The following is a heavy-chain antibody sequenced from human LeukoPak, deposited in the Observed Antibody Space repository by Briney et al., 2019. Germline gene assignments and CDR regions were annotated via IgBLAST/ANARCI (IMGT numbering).Heavy chain of an antibody. Sequence: GGSLRLSCAASGFTFSSYAMSWVRQAPGKGLEWVSTISGSGGSTYYADSVKGRFTISRDNAKNSLYLQMNSLRAEDTAVYYCAREGDSYAFDIWGQGTMVTVSS. V-gene: IGHV3-23*01. D-gene: IGHD2-21*02. CDR3: AREGDSYAFDI. CDR2: ISGSGGST. J-gene: IGHJ3*02. CDR1: GFTFSSYA.